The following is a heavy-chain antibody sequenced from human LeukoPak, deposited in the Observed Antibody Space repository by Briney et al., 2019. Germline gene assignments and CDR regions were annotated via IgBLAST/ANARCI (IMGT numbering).Heavy chain of an antibody. CDR3: VRASVDSGGAFDV. D-gene: IGHD5-12*01. CDR2: IYTSGST. CDR1: GGSISSGSYY. Sequence: PSETLSLTCTVSGGSISSGSYYWSWIRQPAGKGLEWIGRIYTSGSTNYNPSLKSRVTISVDTSKNQFSLKLSSVTAADTATYYCVRASVDSGGAFDVWGQGTVVTVSS. J-gene: IGHJ3*01. V-gene: IGHV4-61*02.